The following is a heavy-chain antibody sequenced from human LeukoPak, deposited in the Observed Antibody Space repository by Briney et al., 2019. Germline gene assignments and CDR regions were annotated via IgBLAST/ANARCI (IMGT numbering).Heavy chain of an antibody. CDR3: ARYGPIASGRSLDY. J-gene: IGHJ4*02. V-gene: IGHV3-23*01. Sequence: PGESLRLSCTASGFTFSSYDMGWVRQAPGKGLEWVSAISGSGGSTSYADSVMGRFTISRDNSKSTLDLQMSSLRAEDTAVYYCARYGPIASGRSLDYWGQGTLVIVSS. CDR2: ISGSGGST. D-gene: IGHD1-26*01. CDR1: GFTFSSYD.